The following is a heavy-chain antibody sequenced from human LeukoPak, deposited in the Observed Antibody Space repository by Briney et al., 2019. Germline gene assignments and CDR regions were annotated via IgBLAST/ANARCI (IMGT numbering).Heavy chain of an antibody. CDR1: GGSFSGYY. CDR2: INHSGST. J-gene: IGHJ4*02. CDR3: ARGRGRGLVRAAGTFDY. V-gene: IGHV4-34*01. D-gene: IGHD6-13*01. Sequence: PSETLSLTCAVYGGSFSGYYWSWIRQPPGKGLEWIGEINHSGSTNYNPSLKSRVTISVDTSKNQFSLKLSSVTAADTAVYYCARGRGRGLVRAAGTFDYWGQGTLVTVSS.